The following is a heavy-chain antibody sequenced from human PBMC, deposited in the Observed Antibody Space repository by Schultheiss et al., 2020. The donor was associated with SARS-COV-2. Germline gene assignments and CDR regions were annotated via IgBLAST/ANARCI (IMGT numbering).Heavy chain of an antibody. Sequence: GGSLRLSCAASGFTFNHYDMTWVRQAPGKGLEWVSAKSGFGTGTHYADSVKGRFTISRDNSKNTLYLQMNSLRAEDTAVYYCAKGEGMTEWYFDLWGRGTLVTVSS. V-gene: IGHV3-23*01. D-gene: IGHD1-26*01. J-gene: IGHJ2*01. CDR2: KSGFGTGT. CDR3: AKGEGMTEWYFDL. CDR1: GFTFNHYD.